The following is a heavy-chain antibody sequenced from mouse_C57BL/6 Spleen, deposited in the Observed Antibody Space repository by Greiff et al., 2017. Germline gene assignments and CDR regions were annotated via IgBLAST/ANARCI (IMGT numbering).Heavy chain of an antibody. CDR2: IDPETGGT. J-gene: IGHJ2*01. V-gene: IGHV1-15*01. CDR3: TGWVDD. Sequence: QVQLQQSGAELVRPGASVTLSCKASGYTFTDYEMHWVKQTPVHGLEWIGTIDPETGGTAYNQKFKGKAILTADKSSSTAYMELRSLTSEDSAVYYCTGWVDDWGQGTTLTVSS. D-gene: IGHD1-1*02. CDR1: GYTFTDYE.